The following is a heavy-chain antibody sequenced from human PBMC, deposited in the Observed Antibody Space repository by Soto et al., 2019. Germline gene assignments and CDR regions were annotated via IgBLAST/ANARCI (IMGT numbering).Heavy chain of an antibody. Sequence: EVQLLESGGGLVQPGGSLRLSCAASGFTFSSYAMSWVRQAPGKGLEWVSAISGSGGSTYYADSVKGRFTISRDNSKRTLYLQMRSLRAEDTAVYYCAKCHYRSGSYMPYYYMDGWGKATTVTVSS. V-gene: IGHV3-23*01. CDR3: AKCHYRSGSYMPYYYMDG. CDR2: ISGSGGST. D-gene: IGHD3-10*01. CDR1: GFTFSSYA. J-gene: IGHJ6*03.